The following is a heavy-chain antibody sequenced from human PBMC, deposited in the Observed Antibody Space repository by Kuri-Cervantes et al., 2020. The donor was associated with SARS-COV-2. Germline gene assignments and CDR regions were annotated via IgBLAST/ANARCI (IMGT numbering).Heavy chain of an antibody. J-gene: IGHJ6*01. V-gene: IGHV4-30-4*01. CDR1: GGSISSSDYY. Sequence: SCSVSGGSISSSDYYWTWIRQPPGKGLEWIGHIYSTGTTNYNPSLRSRVTISIDTSNNEFSLNLSAMTAADTALYFCARDGGRYGDYYYGMDVWGQGGSVTVSS. CDR3: ARDGGRYGDYYYGMDV. D-gene: IGHD4-17*01. CDR2: IYSTGTT.